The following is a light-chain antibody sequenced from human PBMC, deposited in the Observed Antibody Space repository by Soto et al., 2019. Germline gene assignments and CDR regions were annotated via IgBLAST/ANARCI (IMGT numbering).Light chain of an antibody. J-gene: IGKJ4*01. Sequence: DIVLTQSPATLSLSPGERATLSCRASQSVSSYLAWYQQKPGQAPRLLIYDASNRATGIPDRFSGSGSGTDFTITISSLEPEDFAVYYCQQRSSWPVLTFGGGTRVEVK. CDR3: QQRSSWPVLT. CDR1: QSVSSY. CDR2: DAS. V-gene: IGKV3-11*01.